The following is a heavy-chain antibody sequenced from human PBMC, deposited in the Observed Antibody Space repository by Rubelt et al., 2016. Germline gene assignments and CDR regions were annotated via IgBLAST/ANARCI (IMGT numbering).Heavy chain of an antibody. CDR3: ARVGVVVVPAAMYAFDI. CDR2: IYYSGST. V-gene: IGHV4-31*03. J-gene: IGHJ3*02. D-gene: IGHD2-2*01. Sequence: QVQLQESGPGLVKPSQTLSLTCTVSGGSISSGGYYWSWIRQHPGKGLEWIGYIYYSGSTNYNPSLTGRVTRSVDTSKNQFSLKLSSVTAADTAVYYCARVGVVVVPAAMYAFDIWGQGTMVTVSS. CDR1: GGSISSGGYY.